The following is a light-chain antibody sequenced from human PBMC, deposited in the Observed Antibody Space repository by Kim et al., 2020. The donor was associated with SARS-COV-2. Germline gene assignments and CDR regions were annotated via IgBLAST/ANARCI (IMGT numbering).Light chain of an antibody. CDR2: DAS. Sequence: SPGERATLSCRASQSVSSNVAWYQQKPGQAPRLLIYDASTRATGIPARFSGGGSGTEFTLTISRLQSEDFAVYYCQQYNNWPPWTFGQGTKVDIK. CDR1: QSVSSN. J-gene: IGKJ1*01. CDR3: QQYNNWPPWT. V-gene: IGKV3-15*01.